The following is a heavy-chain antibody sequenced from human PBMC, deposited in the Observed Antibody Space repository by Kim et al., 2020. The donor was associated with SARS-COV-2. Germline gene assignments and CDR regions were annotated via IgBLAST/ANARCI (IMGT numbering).Heavy chain of an antibody. V-gene: IGHV1-69*13. CDR1: GGTFSSYA. D-gene: IGHD6-13*01. CDR2: IIPIFGTA. J-gene: IGHJ4*02. CDR3: ALERRGYSSSERSY. Sequence: SVKVSCKASGGTFSSYAISWVRQAPGQGLEWMGGIIPIFGTANYAQKFQGRVTITADESTSTAYMELSSLRSEDTAVYYCALERRGYSSSERSYWGQGTLVTVSS.